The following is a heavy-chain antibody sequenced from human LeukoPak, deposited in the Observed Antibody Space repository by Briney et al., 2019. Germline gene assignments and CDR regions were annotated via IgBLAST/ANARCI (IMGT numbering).Heavy chain of an antibody. CDR1: GGSISSYY. Sequence: SETLSLTCTVSGGSISSYYWSWIRQPPGKGLEWIGRIYTSGSTNYNPSLKSRVTISVDTSKNSFYLQVSSVTAADTAVYDCARVAVGANYYYDMDVWGKGTTVTIS. CDR3: ARVAVGANYYYDMDV. V-gene: IGHV4-4*07. D-gene: IGHD4-23*01. CDR2: IYTSGST. J-gene: IGHJ6*03.